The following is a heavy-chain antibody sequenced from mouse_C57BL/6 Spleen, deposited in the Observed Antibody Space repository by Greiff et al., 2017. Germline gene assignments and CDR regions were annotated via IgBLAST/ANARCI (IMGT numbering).Heavy chain of an antibody. V-gene: IGHV1-26*01. D-gene: IGHD2-12*01. CDR3: ASRGRRRVSDY. J-gene: IGHJ2*01. CDR2: INPNNGGT. Sequence: EVKLMESGPELVKPGASVKISCKASGYTFTDYYMNWVKQSHGKSLEWIGDINPNNGGTSYNQKFKGKATLTVDKSSSTAYMELRSLTSEDSAVYYCASRGRRRVSDYWGQGTTLTVSS. CDR1: GYTFTDYY.